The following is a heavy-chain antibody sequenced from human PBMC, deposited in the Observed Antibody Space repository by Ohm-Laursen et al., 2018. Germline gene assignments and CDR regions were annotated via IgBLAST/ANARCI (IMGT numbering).Heavy chain of an antibody. D-gene: IGHD4-23*01. J-gene: IGHJ4*02. Sequence: SETLSLTCTVSGGSINSYYWSWLRQPPGKRLEWIGYIYYSGSTNYNPSLKSRVTISVDTSKNQFSLKLSSVTAADTAVYYCARSGKIIYWGQGTLVTVSS. CDR3: ARSGKIIY. CDR2: IYYSGST. V-gene: IGHV4-59*01. CDR1: GGSINSYY.